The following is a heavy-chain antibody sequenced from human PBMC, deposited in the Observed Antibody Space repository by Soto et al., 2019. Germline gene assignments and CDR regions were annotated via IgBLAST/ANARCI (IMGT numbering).Heavy chain of an antibody. CDR3: ALRSMAVVPEY. J-gene: IGHJ4*02. D-gene: IGHD3-22*01. CDR2: LYYGRSA. Sequence: QVQLQESGPGLVKPSETLSLTCAVSGDSISSYYCMWIRQPPGKGLESIGYLYYGRSANYNPSLKGRVTLSVDTSTNQCSLTLRSMTAADTAVYYCALRSMAVVPEYWGQGTLVTVS. V-gene: IGHV4-59*01. CDR1: GDSISSYY.